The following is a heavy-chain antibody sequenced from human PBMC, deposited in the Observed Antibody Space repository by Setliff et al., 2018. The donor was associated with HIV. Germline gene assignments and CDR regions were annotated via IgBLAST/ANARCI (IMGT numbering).Heavy chain of an antibody. V-gene: IGHV4-61*10. CDR2: IYYSGSA. CDR3: ARGYYDSSGYTPGNWFDP. CDR1: GGSISSGSYY. Sequence: SETLSLTCTVSGGSISSGSYYWSWIRQPAGKGLEWIGYIYYSGSATYTPSLKSRVTISLDTSKSQFSLKLSSVTAADTAMYYCARGYYDSSGYTPGNWFDPWGQGTRVTVSS. D-gene: IGHD3-22*01. J-gene: IGHJ5*02.